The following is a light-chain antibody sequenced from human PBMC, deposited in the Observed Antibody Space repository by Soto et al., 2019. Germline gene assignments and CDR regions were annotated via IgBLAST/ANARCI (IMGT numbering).Light chain of an antibody. Sequence: DIPMTQSPSTLSASVGDRVTITCRASQSISSWLAWYQQKPGKAPKLLIYDASSLESGVPSRFSGSGSGTEFTLTISSLQPDDFATYYCQQYNNLGTFGQGTKLEIK. CDR1: QSISSW. J-gene: IGKJ2*01. CDR2: DAS. V-gene: IGKV1-5*01. CDR3: QQYNNLGT.